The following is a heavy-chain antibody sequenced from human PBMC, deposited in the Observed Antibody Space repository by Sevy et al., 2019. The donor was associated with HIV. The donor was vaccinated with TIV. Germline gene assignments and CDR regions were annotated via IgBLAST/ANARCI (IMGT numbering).Heavy chain of an antibody. D-gene: IGHD2-2*02. CDR3: AKLSCSSTSCYSFDF. J-gene: IGHJ4*02. CDR2: IGGSGGST. CDR1: GFTFSNNP. V-gene: IGHV3-23*01. Sequence: GGSLRLSCAASGFTFSNNPMSWVRQAPGKGLEWVSSIGGSGGSTYNEDSVQGRFIFSRDNSNNTLYLQMNSLRAEDTAVYFCAKLSCSSTSCYSFDFWGKGTLVTVSS.